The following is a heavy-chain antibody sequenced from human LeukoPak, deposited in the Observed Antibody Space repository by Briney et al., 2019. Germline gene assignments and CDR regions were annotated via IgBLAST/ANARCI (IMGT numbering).Heavy chain of an antibody. Sequence: PSETLSLTCTVSDDSIKSNSYSWGWIRQPPGQGLEWIGSIYHSGTTYYSPSLKSRVTISVDTSKNQLSLKVSSVTAADTAVYYCARRLLLGSNYYSRDVWGQGTTVTVSS. CDR1: DDSIKSNSYS. D-gene: IGHD2-15*01. CDR3: ARRLLLGSNYYSRDV. CDR2: IYHSGTT. V-gene: IGHV4-39*01. J-gene: IGHJ6*02.